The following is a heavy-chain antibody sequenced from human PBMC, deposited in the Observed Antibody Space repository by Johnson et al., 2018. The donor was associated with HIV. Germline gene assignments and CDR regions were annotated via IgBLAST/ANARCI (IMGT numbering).Heavy chain of an antibody. CDR1: GFTFSDYY. CDR2: ISGSGGST. Sequence: VQLVESGGGVVQPGRSLRLSCAASGFTFSDYYMSWIRQAPGKGLEWVSAISGSGGSTYYADSVKGRFTISRDNSKNTLYLQMNSLRAEDTAVYYCAKPPFYAFDIWGQGTMVTVSS. CDR3: AKPPFYAFDI. J-gene: IGHJ3*02. V-gene: IGHV3-23*04.